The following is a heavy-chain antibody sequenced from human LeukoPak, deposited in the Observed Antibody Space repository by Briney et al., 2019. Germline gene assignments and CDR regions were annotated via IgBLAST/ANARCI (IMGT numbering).Heavy chain of an antibody. CDR3: ARGGYCSSTSCFAPSLYNWFDP. CDR2: INHSGST. J-gene: IGHJ5*02. D-gene: IGHD2-2*01. V-gene: IGHV4-34*01. Sequence: PSETLSLTXAVYGGSFSGYYWSWIRQPPGKGLEWNGEINHSGSTNYNPSLNSRVTISVDTSKNQFSLKLSSVTAADTAVYYCARGGYCSSTSCFAPSLYNWFDPWGQGTLVTVSS. CDR1: GGSFSGYY.